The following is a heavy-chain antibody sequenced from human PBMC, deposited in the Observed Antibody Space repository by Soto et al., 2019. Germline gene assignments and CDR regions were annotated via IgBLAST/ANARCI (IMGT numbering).Heavy chain of an antibody. D-gene: IGHD2-21*02. V-gene: IGHV4-59*01. J-gene: IGHJ6*02. CDR1: DGSISSYY. Sequence: PSETLSLTCTVSDGSISSYYWSWIRQPPGKGLEWIGYMYNTGSTIYNPSLKSRVTISVDTSNNQFSLKLNSVTAADTAVYYCARDLWGYCGADCYPLDVWGQGTTVTVSS. CDR2: MYNTGST. CDR3: ARDLWGYCGADCYPLDV.